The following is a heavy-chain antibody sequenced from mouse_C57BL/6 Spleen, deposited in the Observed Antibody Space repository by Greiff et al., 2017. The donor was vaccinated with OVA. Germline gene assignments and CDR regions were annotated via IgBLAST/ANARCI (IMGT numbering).Heavy chain of an antibody. Sequence: VQLQHSGPELVKPGASVKISCKASGYSFTDYNMNWVKQSNGKSLEWIGVINPNYGTTSYNQKFKGKSTLTVDQSSSTAYMQLNSLTSEDSAVYYCGRGDYEYDGGYYYAMDYWGQGTSVTVSS. V-gene: IGHV1-39*01. J-gene: IGHJ4*01. CDR3: GRGDYEYDGGYYYAMDY. CDR2: INPNYGTT. CDR1: GYSFTDYN. D-gene: IGHD2-4*01.